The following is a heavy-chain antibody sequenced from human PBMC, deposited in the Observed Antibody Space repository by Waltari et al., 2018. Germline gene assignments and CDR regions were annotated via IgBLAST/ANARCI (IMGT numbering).Heavy chain of an antibody. CDR2: IKQDGSGE. V-gene: IGHV3-7*01. CDR1: GFTFSSYW. D-gene: IGHD6-25*01. J-gene: IGHJ4*02. CDR3: ARRPGPVDY. Sequence: EVQLVESGGGLVQPGGSLRLSCAASGFTFSSYWMSWVRQAPGKGLEWVANIKQDGSGEYYVDSVKGRFTISRDNAKNPLYLERNSLRAEDTAVYYCARRPGPVDYWGQGTLVTVSS.